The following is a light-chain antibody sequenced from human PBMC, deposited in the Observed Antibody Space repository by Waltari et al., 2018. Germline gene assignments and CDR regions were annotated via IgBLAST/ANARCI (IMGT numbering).Light chain of an antibody. CDR2: WAS. J-gene: IGKJ1*01. Sequence: DIVMTQSPDSLAVSLAERATSNFKSGQSVLYSSNNKNYLSWYQQNPGQPPKLLVYWASTRESGVPDRFSGSGSGTDFTLTISSLQAEDVAVYYCQQYYSAPRTFGQGTKVEIK. CDR1: QSVLYSSNNKNY. CDR3: QQYYSAPRT. V-gene: IGKV4-1*01.